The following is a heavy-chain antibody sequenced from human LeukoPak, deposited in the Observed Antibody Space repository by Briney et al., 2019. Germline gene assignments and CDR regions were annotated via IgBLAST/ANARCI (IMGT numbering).Heavy chain of an antibody. Sequence: SETLSLTCTVSGGSISSYYWSWIRQPAGKGLEWIGRIYTSGSTNYNPSLKSRVTMSVDTSKNQFSLKLSSVTAADTAVYNRARLGPSGSYRNYYYYYMDVWGKGTTVAVSS. J-gene: IGHJ6*03. CDR3: ARLGPSGSYRNYYYYYMDV. V-gene: IGHV4-4*07. CDR1: GGSISSYY. CDR2: IYTSGST. D-gene: IGHD1-26*01.